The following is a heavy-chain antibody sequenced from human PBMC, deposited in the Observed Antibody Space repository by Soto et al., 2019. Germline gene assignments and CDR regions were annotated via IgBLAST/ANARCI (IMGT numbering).Heavy chain of an antibody. CDR3: ARDLSGPPYRSVYYGMDV. V-gene: IGHV3-21*01. CDR1: GFTFSSYS. D-gene: IGHD4-4*01. Sequence: PGGSLRLSCAASGFTFSSYSMNWVRQAPGKGLEWVSSISSSSSYIYYADSVKGRFTISRDHAKNTLYLQMNSLRAEDTAVYYCARDLSGPPYRSVYYGMDVWGQGTTVTVSS. J-gene: IGHJ6*02. CDR2: ISSSSSYI.